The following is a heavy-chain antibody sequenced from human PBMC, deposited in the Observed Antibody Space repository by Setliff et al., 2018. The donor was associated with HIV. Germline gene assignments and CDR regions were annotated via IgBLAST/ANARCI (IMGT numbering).Heavy chain of an antibody. CDR2: IYYSGIT. CDR3: ARSFGIAVAGYFDY. Sequence: SETLSLTCTVSGDSINSGSYYWSWIRQAPGKGLEWIGSIYYSGITYYNPSLKSRITISVDTSKNHFSLKLRSVTAADTAVYYCARSFGIAVAGYFDYWGQGTLVTVSS. V-gene: IGHV4-39*02. D-gene: IGHD6-19*01. CDR1: GDSINSGSYY. J-gene: IGHJ4*02.